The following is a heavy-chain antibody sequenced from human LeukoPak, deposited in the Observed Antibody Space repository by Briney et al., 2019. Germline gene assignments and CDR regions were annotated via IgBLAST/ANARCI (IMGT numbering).Heavy chain of an antibody. Sequence: GGSLRLSCAASGFTFSSYGMHWVRQAPGKGLEWVSVIWYDGKNKYYADSVKGRFTISRDNSKNSLYLQMNSLRAEDTAVYYCATADDLWSGMDNWGQGTLITVSS. V-gene: IGHV3-33*01. CDR3: ATADDLWSGMDN. CDR1: GFTFSSYG. D-gene: IGHD3-3*01. J-gene: IGHJ4*02. CDR2: IWYDGKNK.